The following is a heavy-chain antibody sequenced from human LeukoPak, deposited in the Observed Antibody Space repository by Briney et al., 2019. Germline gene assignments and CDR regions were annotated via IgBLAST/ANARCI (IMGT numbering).Heavy chain of an antibody. CDR1: GFTVSSNY. Sequence: GGSLRLSCAASGFTVSSNYMSWVRQAPGKGLEWVSVIYSGGNTYYADSVKGRFTISRDNSKNTLYLQINNLRAEDTAVYYCARGSTTWRRAFDIWGQGTMVTVSS. CDR3: ARGSTTWRRAFDI. D-gene: IGHD1-26*01. J-gene: IGHJ3*02. V-gene: IGHV3-53*01. CDR2: IYSGGNT.